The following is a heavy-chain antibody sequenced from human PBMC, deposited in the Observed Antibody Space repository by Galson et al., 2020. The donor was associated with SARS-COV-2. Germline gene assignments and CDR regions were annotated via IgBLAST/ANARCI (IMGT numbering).Heavy chain of an antibody. CDR1: GFTFSDYY. CDR3: ARGGTHRDGYCSGGSCYSRLSYGMDV. Sequence: NSGGSLRLSCAASGFTFSDYYMSWIRQAPGKGLEWVSYISSSGSTIYYADSVKGRFTISRDNAKNSLYLQMNSLRAEDTAVYYCARGGTHRDGYCSGGSCYSRLSYGMDVWGQGTTVTVSS. D-gene: IGHD2-15*01. J-gene: IGHJ6*02. CDR2: ISSSGSTI. V-gene: IGHV3-11*01.